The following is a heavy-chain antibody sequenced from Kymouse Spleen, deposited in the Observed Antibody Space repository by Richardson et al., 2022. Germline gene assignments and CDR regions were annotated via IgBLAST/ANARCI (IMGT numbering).Heavy chain of an antibody. J-gene: IGHJ6*02. Sequence: EVQLVESGGGLVQPGGSLRLSCAASGFTFSSYWMHWVRQAPGKGLVWVSRINSDGSSTSYADSVKGRFTISRDNAKNTLYLQMNSLRAEDTAVYYCARSLRFLEWLLYRYYGMDVWGQGTTVTVSS. V-gene: IGHV3-74*01. CDR1: GFTFSSYW. CDR3: ARSLRFLEWLLYRYYGMDV. D-gene: IGHD3-3*01. CDR2: INSDGSST.